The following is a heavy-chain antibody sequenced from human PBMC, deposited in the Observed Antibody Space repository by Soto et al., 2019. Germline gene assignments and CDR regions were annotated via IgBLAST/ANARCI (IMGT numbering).Heavy chain of an antibody. CDR1: GYTFTSYA. V-gene: IGHV1-3*05. D-gene: IGHD1-26*01. CDR2: INAGNGNT. Sequence: QVQLVQSGAEEKKPGASVKVSCKASGYTFTSYAMHWVRQAPGQRLEWMGWINAGNGNTKYSQKFQGRVTITRDTSASAADMERSSLSSEGTAGYYFAGVGATRGFDYWGQGTLVTVSS. J-gene: IGHJ4*02. CDR3: AGVGATRGFDY.